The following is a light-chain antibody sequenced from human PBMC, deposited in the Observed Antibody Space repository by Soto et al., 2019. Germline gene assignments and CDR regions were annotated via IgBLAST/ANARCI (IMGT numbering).Light chain of an antibody. V-gene: IGKV3-20*01. CDR2: DAS. CDR3: QQYGSSHAIS. J-gene: IGKJ3*01. CDR1: QTISDNY. Sequence: DIVLTQSPGTLSLSPGERATLSCRASQTISDNYLAWYQQKPGQSPRLLISDASIRAPGIPDRCSGSRAETDFPLTSSRLEREDFAFDYCQQYGSSHAISFGPGTKVDIK.